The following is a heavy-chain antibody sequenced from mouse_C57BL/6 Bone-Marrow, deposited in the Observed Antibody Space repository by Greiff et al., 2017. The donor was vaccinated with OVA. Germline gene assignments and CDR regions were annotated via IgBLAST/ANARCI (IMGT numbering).Heavy chain of an antibody. Sequence: EVQLQQSGTVLARPGASVKMSCKTSGYTFTSYWMHWVKQRPGQGLEWIGAIYPGNSDTSYNQKFKGKAKLTAVTSASTTYMELSSLTNEDSAVYYCTGGLPYGSSLFAYWGQGTLVTVSA. V-gene: IGHV1-5*01. CDR1: GYTFTSYW. CDR2: IYPGNSDT. J-gene: IGHJ3*01. CDR3: TGGLPYGSSLFAY. D-gene: IGHD1-1*01.